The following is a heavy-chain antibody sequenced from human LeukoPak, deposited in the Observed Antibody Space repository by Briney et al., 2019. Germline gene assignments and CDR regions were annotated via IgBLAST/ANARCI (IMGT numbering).Heavy chain of an antibody. CDR3: ARKNDFDI. CDR2: IYYSGST. D-gene: IGHD2/OR15-2a*01. J-gene: IGHJ3*02. V-gene: IGHV4-59*01. Sequence: SATLSLTCTVSGGSITSDHWNWIRQPPGKGLEWIGCIYYSGSTYYNPSLKSRVTISVDMSKNQFSLRLTSVTAADTAVYYCARKNDFDIWGQGTLVTVSS. CDR1: GGSITSDH.